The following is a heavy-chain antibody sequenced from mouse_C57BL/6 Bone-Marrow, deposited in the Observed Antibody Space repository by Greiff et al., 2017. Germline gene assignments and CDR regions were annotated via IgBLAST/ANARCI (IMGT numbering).Heavy chain of an antibody. CDR3: ARSYDYDDYTMDD. Sequence: QVQLQQPGAELVKPGASVKLSCKASGYTFTNYWMHWVKQRPGQGLEWIGMMHPNGGSPDYNEKFKSEATLSVDKSSRTAYKELSSLTSDDSAVYYCARSYDYDDYTMDDWGQGTSVTVSS. V-gene: IGHV1-64*01. CDR2: MHPNGGSP. CDR1: GYTFTNYW. J-gene: IGHJ4*01. D-gene: IGHD2-4*01.